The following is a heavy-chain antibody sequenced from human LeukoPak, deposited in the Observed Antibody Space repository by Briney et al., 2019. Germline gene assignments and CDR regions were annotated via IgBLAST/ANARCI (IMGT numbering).Heavy chain of an antibody. CDR2: IKPDGSEK. V-gene: IGHV3-7*02. D-gene: IGHD2-15*01. Sequence: PGGSLRLSCAASGFTFSSFWMTWVRKAPGKGLEWEANIKPDGSEKYYVDSVKGRFTISRDNAKNSLYLQMNSLRAEDTAVYYCAGSGGLDYWGQGTLVTVSS. CDR1: GFTFSSFW. CDR3: AGSGGLDY. J-gene: IGHJ4*02.